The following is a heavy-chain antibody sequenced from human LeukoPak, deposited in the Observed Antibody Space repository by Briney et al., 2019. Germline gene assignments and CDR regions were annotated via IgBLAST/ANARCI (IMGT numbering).Heavy chain of an antibody. CDR3: AKDWDGSGYFSIPNY. CDR1: RFTFSSYG. V-gene: IGHV3-23*01. CDR2: IGGSGGT. J-gene: IGHJ4*02. D-gene: IGHD3-22*01. Sequence: GGSLRLSCAASRFTFSSYGMTWVRQAPGKGLEWVSSIGGSGGTFYADSVKGRFTISRDNSKNTLYLQMNSLRAEDTAVYYCAKDWDGSGYFSIPNYWGQGTLVTVSS.